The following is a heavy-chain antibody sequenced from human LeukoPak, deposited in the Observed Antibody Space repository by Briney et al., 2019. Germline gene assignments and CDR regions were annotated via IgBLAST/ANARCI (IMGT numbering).Heavy chain of an antibody. CDR1: GGSISSYY. D-gene: IGHD2-2*01. V-gene: IGHV4-59*01. CDR2: IYYSGST. Sequence: PSETLSLTCTVSGGSISSYYWSWIRQPPGKGLEWIGYIYYSGSTNYNPSLKSRVTISVDTSKNQFSLKLGSVTAADTAVYYCARDQGYCSSTSCNNWFDPWGQGTLVTVSS. J-gene: IGHJ5*02. CDR3: ARDQGYCSSTSCNNWFDP.